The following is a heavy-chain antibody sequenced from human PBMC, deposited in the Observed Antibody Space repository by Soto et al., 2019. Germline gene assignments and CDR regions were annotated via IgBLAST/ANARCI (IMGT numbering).Heavy chain of an antibody. CDR3: AKDMVRGVIAPILDY. D-gene: IGHD3-10*01. Sequence: EVQLLESGGGLVQPGGSLRLSCAASGFTFRSNAMSWVRQAPGKGLEWVSAISGSGGSTYYADSVKGRFTISRDNSNNTLYLQMHSLRAEDTAVYYCAKDMVRGVIAPILDYWGQGTLVTVSS. J-gene: IGHJ4*02. CDR1: GFTFRSNA. CDR2: ISGSGGST. V-gene: IGHV3-23*01.